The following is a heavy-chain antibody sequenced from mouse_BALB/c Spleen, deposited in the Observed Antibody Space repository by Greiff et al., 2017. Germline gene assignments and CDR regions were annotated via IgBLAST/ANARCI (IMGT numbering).Heavy chain of an antibody. J-gene: IGHJ4*01. D-gene: IGHD1-1*01. CDR2: IYPSDSYT. CDR3: TRYLLLSYAMDY. CDR1: GYTFTSYW. Sequence: QVQLKQPGAELVRPGASVKLSCKASGYTFTSYWINWVKQRPGQGLEWIGNIYPSDSYTNYNQKFKDKATLTVDKSSSTAYMQLSSPTSEDSAVYYCTRYLLLSYAMDYWGQGTSVTVSS. V-gene: IGHV1-69*02.